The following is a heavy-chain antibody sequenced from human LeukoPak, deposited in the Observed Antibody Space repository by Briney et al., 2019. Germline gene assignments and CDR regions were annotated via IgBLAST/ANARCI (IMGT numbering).Heavy chain of an antibody. Sequence: SETLSLTCTVSGGSISSYYWSWIRQPPGKGLEWIGYIYYSGSTNYNPSLKSRVTISVDTSKNQFSLKLSSVTAADTAVYYCARVSLDGQLGVFDPWGQGTLVTVSS. CDR2: IYYSGST. D-gene: IGHD6-13*01. J-gene: IGHJ5*02. CDR1: GGSISSYY. CDR3: ARVSLDGQLGVFDP. V-gene: IGHV4-59*01.